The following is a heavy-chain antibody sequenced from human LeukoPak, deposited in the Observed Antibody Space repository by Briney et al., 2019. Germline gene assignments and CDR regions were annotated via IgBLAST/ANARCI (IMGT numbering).Heavy chain of an antibody. V-gene: IGHV4-59*01. D-gene: IGHD1-14*01. Sequence: SETLSLTCTVSGGFISSYYWSWIRQPPGKGLEWIGYIYYSGSTNYNPSLKSRVTISVDTSKNQFSLKLSSVTAADTAMYYCARSFSDRFYFEHWGQGALVTVSS. J-gene: IGHJ4*02. CDR1: GGFISSYY. CDR3: ARSFSDRFYFEH. CDR2: IYYSGST.